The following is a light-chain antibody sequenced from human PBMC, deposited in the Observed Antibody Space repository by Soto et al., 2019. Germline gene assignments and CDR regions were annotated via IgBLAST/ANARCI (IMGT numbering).Light chain of an antibody. CDR2: GAS. CDR1: QSVSSSY. J-gene: IGKJ1*01. CDR3: QQYGSSLQT. Sequence: EIVLTQSPGTLSLSPGERATLSCRASQSVSSSYLAWYQQKPGQAPRLLIYGASSRASGIPDRFSGSGSGTDFTLTISRLEPEDFAVYYCQQYGSSLQTFGQGTKVDSK. V-gene: IGKV3-20*01.